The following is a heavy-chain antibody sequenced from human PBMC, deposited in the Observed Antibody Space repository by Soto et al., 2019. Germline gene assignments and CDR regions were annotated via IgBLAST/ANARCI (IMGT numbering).Heavy chain of an antibody. Sequence: QVLLVESGGGVVQPGKSLRISCAASGFTLSNHAMHWVRQAPGKGLEWVAAISYDADNKFYADSVKGRFSISRDNDKKTVYLQMNNLNNDDTAMYYCARGPYFDFCSGNYSPQYHYGRDVWGQWTSVIVSS. CDR2: ISYDADNK. CDR3: ARGPYFDFCSGNYSPQYHYGRDV. V-gene: IGHV3-30-3*01. J-gene: IGHJ6*02. D-gene: IGHD3-3*01. CDR1: GFTLSNHA.